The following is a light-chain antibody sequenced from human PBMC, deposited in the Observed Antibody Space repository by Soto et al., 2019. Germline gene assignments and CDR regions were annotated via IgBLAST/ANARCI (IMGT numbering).Light chain of an antibody. J-gene: IGLJ3*02. CDR2: SNN. V-gene: IGLV1-44*01. Sequence: QSVLTQPPSASGTPGQRVTISCCGSSANIGINTVNWYQQLPGTAPKLLIYSNNQRPSGFPDRFSGSKSGTSASLAISGLQSEDEADYYCAAWDDSLTAQVFGGGTKLTVL. CDR3: AAWDDSLTAQV. CDR1: SANIGINT.